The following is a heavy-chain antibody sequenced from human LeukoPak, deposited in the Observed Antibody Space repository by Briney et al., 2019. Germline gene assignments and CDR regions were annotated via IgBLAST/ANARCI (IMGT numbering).Heavy chain of an antibody. Sequence: ASVKVSCKASGYTFTSYDINWVRQATGQGLEWMGWMNPNSGNTGYAQKFQGRVTITRNTSISTAYMELSSLRSEDTAVYYCATGGYYDYVWGSYRPRSYFDYWGQGTLVTVSS. J-gene: IGHJ4*02. D-gene: IGHD3-16*02. CDR1: GYTFTSYD. CDR2: MNPNSGNT. CDR3: ATGGYYDYVWGSYRPRSYFDY. V-gene: IGHV1-8*03.